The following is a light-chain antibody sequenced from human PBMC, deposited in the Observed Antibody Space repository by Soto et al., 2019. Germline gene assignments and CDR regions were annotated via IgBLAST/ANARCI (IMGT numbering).Light chain of an antibody. J-gene: IGKJ4*01. CDR3: QQLNSYPFA. Sequence: DIQLTQSPSFLSASVGDRVTITCRASQGISSYLAWYQQNPGKAPKLLIYAASTLQSGVPSRFGGSGSGTVCTLTISILQPEDFAKYYCQQLNSYPFAFGGGTKVDIK. CDR1: QGISSY. CDR2: AAS. V-gene: IGKV1-9*01.